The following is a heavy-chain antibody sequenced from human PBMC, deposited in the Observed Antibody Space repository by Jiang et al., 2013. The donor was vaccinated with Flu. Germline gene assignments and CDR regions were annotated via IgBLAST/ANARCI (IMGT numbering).Heavy chain of an antibody. Sequence: KPTQTLTLTCTVSGFSLSNARMGVSWIRQPPGKALEWLAHIFSNDEKSYSTSLKSRLTISKDTSKSQVVLTMTNMDPVDTATYYCARTSSITIFGVAHFDYWGQGTLVTVSS. D-gene: IGHD3-3*01. V-gene: IGHV2-26*01. CDR2: IFSNDEK. J-gene: IGHJ4*02. CDR1: GFSLSNARMG. CDR3: ARTSSITIFGVAHFDY.